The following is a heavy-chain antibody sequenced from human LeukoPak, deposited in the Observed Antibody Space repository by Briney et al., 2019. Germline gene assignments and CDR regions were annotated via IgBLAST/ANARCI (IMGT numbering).Heavy chain of an antibody. Sequence: GRSLRLSCAASGFTFDDYAMHWVRQPPGKGLEWVSAISGSGGSTYYADSVKGRFTISRDNSKNTLYLQMNSLRAEDTAVYYCAKAPDIVVVVAATRFDYWGQGTLVTVSS. D-gene: IGHD2-15*01. CDR3: AKAPDIVVVVAATRFDY. V-gene: IGHV3-23*01. J-gene: IGHJ4*02. CDR2: ISGSGGST. CDR1: GFTFDDYA.